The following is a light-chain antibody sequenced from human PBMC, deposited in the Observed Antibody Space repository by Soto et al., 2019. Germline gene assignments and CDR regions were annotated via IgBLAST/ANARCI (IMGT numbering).Light chain of an antibody. V-gene: IGKV3-15*01. Sequence: EIVMTQSPATLSVSPGERDTLSCRASQSVSGNLAWYQQKPGQAPRLLIYGASTRATGIPARFSGSGSGTELTLTVSSLQSEDFAVYYCQQYNNWLFTFGGGTRVEIK. CDR1: QSVSGN. CDR3: QQYNNWLFT. J-gene: IGKJ4*01. CDR2: GAS.